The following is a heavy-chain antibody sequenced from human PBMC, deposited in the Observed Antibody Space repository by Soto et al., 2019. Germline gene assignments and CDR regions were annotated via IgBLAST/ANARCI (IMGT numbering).Heavy chain of an antibody. CDR1: GYTFTSYD. CDR2: MNPNSGNT. D-gene: IGHD4-17*01. Sequence: ASVKVSCKASGYTFTSYDINWVRQATGQGLEWMGWMNPNSGNTGYAQKFQGRVTMTRNTSISTAYMELSSLRSEDTAVYYCAVHDYGDESFDYWGQGTLVTVSS. CDR3: AVHDYGDESFDY. V-gene: IGHV1-8*01. J-gene: IGHJ4*02.